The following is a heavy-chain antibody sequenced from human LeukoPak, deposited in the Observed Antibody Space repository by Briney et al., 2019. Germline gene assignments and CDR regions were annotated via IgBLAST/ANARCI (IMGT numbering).Heavy chain of an antibody. J-gene: IGHJ4*02. D-gene: IGHD3-22*01. CDR1: GFTFSSYA. V-gene: IGHV3-23*01. CDR3: AKDRPQGIFSPYYESSGYYY. Sequence: GGSLRLSCAASGFTFSSYAMSWVRQAPGKGLEWVSAISGSGGSTYYADSVKGRFTISRDDSKNTLYLQMNSLRAEDTAVYYCAKDRPQGIFSPYYESSGYYYWGQGTLVTVSS. CDR2: ISGSGGST.